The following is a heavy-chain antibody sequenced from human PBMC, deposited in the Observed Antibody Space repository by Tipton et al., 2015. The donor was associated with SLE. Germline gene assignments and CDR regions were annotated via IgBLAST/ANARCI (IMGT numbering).Heavy chain of an antibody. V-gene: IGHV4-34*01. CDR2: INQSGST. J-gene: IGHJ6*03. D-gene: IGHD4-11*01. CDR3: ARQRHSNYVPLYYYYMDV. Sequence: TLSLTCAVYGGSFSGYYWSWIRQPPGKGLEWIGEINQSGSTNYNASLKSRVAISVDTSKNQFSLRLSSVTAADSAVYYCARQRHSNYVPLYYYYMDVWGKGTTVTISS. CDR1: GGSFSGYY.